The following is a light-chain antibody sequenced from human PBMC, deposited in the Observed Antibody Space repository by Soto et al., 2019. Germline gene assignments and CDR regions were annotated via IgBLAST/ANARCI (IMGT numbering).Light chain of an antibody. J-gene: IGLJ1*01. Sequence: QSALTQPRSVSGSPGQSVAISCTGTSSDVGGYNYVSWYQQHPGKAPKLMIYDVGKRPSGVPDRFSGAKSGNTASLTISGLQAEDEAEYYCCSHAGSYTYVFGTGTKLTVL. V-gene: IGLV2-11*01. CDR3: CSHAGSYTYV. CDR1: SSDVGGYNY. CDR2: DVG.